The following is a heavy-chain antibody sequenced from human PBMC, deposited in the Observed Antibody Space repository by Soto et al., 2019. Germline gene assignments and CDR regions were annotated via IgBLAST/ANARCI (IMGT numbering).Heavy chain of an antibody. CDR2: IYSSGST. V-gene: IGHV4-59*01. CDR1: GGSISSYY. D-gene: IGHD2-15*01. Sequence: QVQLQESGPGLVKPSETLSLTCTVSGGSISSYYWNWIRQPPGKGLEWIGYIYSSGSTNYNPSLKGRVTMSLDTSKNQVSLNVTSVTATDTAVYYCAATPRYSGQGRLVTVSS. CDR3: AATPRY. J-gene: IGHJ4*02.